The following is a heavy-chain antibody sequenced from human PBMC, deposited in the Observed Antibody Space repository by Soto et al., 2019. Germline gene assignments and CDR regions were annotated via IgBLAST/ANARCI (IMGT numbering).Heavy chain of an antibody. J-gene: IGHJ6*02. V-gene: IGHV4-34*01. CDR1: GGSGVSCGAYY. CDR3: ARHIYDSSGYYHYYYGMDV. CDR2: INHSGST. D-gene: IGHD3-22*01. Sequence: SETLSLTSAVYGGSGVSCGAYYRSRIRQPPGKGLEWIGEINHSGSTNYNPSLKSRVTISVDTSKNQFSLKLSSVTAADTAVYYCARHIYDSSGYYHYYYGMDVWGQGTTVTVS.